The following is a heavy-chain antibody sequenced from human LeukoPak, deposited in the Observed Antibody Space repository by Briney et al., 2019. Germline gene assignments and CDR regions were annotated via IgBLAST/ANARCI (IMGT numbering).Heavy chain of an antibody. V-gene: IGHV3-30*03. Sequence: GGSLRLSCAASGFTFSSYWMSWVRQAPGKGLEWVAVISYDGSNKYYADSVKGRFTISRDNSKNTLYLQMNSLRAEDTAVYYCARSPIAAASAYYFDYWGQGTLVTVSS. D-gene: IGHD6-13*01. CDR2: ISYDGSNK. J-gene: IGHJ4*02. CDR1: GFTFSSYW. CDR3: ARSPIAAASAYYFDY.